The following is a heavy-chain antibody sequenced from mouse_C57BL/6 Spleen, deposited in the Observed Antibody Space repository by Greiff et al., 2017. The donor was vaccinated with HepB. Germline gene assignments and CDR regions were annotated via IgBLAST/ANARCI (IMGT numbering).Heavy chain of an antibody. CDR2: ISYDGSN. CDR1: GYSITSGYY. V-gene: IGHV3-6*01. Sequence: DVQLQESGPGLVKPSQSLSLTCSVTGYSITSGYYWNWIRQFPGNKLEWMGYISYDGSNNYNPSLKNRISITRDTSKNQFFLKLNSVTTEDTATYYCASSTMVTGFAYWGQGTLVTVSA. D-gene: IGHD2-2*01. J-gene: IGHJ3*01. CDR3: ASSTMVTGFAY.